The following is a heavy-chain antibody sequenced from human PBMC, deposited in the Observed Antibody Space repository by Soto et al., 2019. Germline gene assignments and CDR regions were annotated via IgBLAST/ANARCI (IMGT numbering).Heavy chain of an antibody. CDR3: AAAAGEGSDY. CDR2: IIVGSGIT. CDR1: GFTFTNSA. D-gene: IGHD3-16*01. Sequence: GASVKVSCKASGFTFTNSAVQWVRQARGQGLEWVGWIIVGSGITNYGQKFHERVTIARDVSSSTVSMELSRLRSEDTAVYYCAAAAGEGSDYWGPGTLVTVSS. J-gene: IGHJ4*02. V-gene: IGHV1-58*01.